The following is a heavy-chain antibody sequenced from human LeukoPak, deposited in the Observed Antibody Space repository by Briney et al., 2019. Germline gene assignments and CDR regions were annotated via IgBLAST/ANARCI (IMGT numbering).Heavy chain of an antibody. CDR1: GFTVSSNY. CDR2: IYSGGST. V-gene: IGHV3-66*04. Sequence: GGSLRLSCAASGFTVSSNYMSWVRQAPGKGLEWVSIIYSGGSTYYADSVKGRFTISRDNSKNTLYLQMNSLRAEDTAVYYCARHRGYCSSTSCYPYYFDYWGQGSLVTVSS. J-gene: IGHJ4*02. D-gene: IGHD2-2*01. CDR3: ARHRGYCSSTSCYPYYFDY.